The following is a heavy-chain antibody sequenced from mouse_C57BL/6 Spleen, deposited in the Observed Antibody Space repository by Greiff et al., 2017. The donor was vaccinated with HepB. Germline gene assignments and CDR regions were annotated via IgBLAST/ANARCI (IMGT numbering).Heavy chain of an antibody. J-gene: IGHJ4*01. CDR3: ARRIYDGYYYAMDY. V-gene: IGHV1-64*01. CDR1: GYTFTSYW. CDR2: IHPNSGST. Sequence: QVQLQQSGAELVKPGASVKLSCKASGYTFTSYWMHWVKQRPGQGLEWIGMIHPNSGSTNYNEKFKSKATLTVDKSSSTAYMQLSSLTSEDSAVYYCARRIYDGYYYAMDYWGQGTSVTVSS. D-gene: IGHD2-3*01.